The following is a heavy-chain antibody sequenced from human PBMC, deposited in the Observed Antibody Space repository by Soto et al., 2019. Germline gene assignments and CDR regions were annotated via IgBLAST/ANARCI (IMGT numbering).Heavy chain of an antibody. CDR3: ARAGSLGYCSGGSCYSNYYYYYMDV. Sequence: ASVKVSRKASGFTFTSYCLSWVRQAPGQGREWMGWIGAYNGNTNYAQKLQGRVTMTTDTSTSTAYMELRSLRSDDTAVYYCARAGSLGYCSGGSCYSNYYYYYMDVWGKGTTVTVSS. CDR2: IGAYNGNT. CDR1: GFTFTSYC. J-gene: IGHJ6*03. V-gene: IGHV1-18*01. D-gene: IGHD2-15*01.